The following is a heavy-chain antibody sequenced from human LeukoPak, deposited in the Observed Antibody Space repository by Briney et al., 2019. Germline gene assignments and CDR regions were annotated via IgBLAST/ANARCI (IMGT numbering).Heavy chain of an antibody. V-gene: IGHV4-39*01. Sequence: SETLSLTCTVSGGSISSSSYYWGWIRQSPGKGLEYIGSIYYSGSTYYNPSLKSRVTISVDTSKNQFSLKLSSVTPADTAVYYCAGRGGYCSGVSCPSWFDPWGQGTLVTVSS. CDR2: IYYSGST. J-gene: IGHJ5*02. CDR3: AGRGGYCSGVSCPSWFDP. CDR1: GGSISSSSYY. D-gene: IGHD2-15*01.